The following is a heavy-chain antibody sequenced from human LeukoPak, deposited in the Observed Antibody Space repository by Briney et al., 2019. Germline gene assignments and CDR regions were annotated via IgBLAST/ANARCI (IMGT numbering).Heavy chain of an antibody. CDR3: ARGGGSAASGSQVRVDYMDV. CDR1: GFNFSNYW. Sequence: GGSLRLSCAASGFNFSNYWMHWVRQVPGKGLVWVSLIHSDGSTIIYADSVKGRFTISRDNAKKTLYLQVDSLRVEDMAVYFCARGGGSAASGSQVRVDYMDVWGKGTTVTVSS. D-gene: IGHD3-10*01. CDR2: IHSDGSTI. J-gene: IGHJ6*03. V-gene: IGHV3-74*01.